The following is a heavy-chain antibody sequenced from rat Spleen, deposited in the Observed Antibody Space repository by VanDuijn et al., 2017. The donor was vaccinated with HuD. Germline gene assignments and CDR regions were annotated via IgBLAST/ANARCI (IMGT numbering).Heavy chain of an antibody. J-gene: IGHJ3*01. CDR3: TTGGNP. CDR1: GFTFSNYD. Sequence: EVQLVESGGGLVQPGRSMKLSCAASGFTFSNYDMAWVRQAPTKGLEWVASISYDGSSTYYRDSVKGRFTISRDNAKSTLYLQMDSLRSEDTATYYCTTGGNPWGQGTLVTVSS. CDR2: ISYDGSST. D-gene: IGHD3-4*01. V-gene: IGHV5-20*01.